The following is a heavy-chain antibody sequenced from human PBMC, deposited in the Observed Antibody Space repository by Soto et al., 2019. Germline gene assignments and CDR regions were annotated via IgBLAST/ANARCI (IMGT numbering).Heavy chain of an antibody. Sequence: QVQLVESGGGVVQPGRSLRLSCAASGFTFSTYAMHWVRQAPGKGLEWVAIISYDGSNKYYADSVMGRFTVSRDKSMITLYLQMNSLRADDTAVYYCARPVEPFYYYGMDVWGQGTTVTVSS. J-gene: IGHJ6*02. CDR3: ARPVEPFYYYGMDV. CDR1: GFTFSTYA. CDR2: ISYDGSNK. V-gene: IGHV3-30-3*01.